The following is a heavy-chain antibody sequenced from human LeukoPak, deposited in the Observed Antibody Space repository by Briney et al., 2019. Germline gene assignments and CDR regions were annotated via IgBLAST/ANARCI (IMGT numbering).Heavy chain of an antibody. CDR2: IRYDGSNK. Sequence: TGGSLRPSCAASGFTFSSYPMTWVRQAPGKGLEWVAFIRYDGSNKYYADSVKGRFTISRDNAKNTLYLQMNSLRAEDTAVYYCARHLNYYLDYWGQGTLVTVSS. J-gene: IGHJ4*02. CDR3: ARHLNYYLDY. V-gene: IGHV3-33*08. D-gene: IGHD3-10*01. CDR1: GFTFSSYP.